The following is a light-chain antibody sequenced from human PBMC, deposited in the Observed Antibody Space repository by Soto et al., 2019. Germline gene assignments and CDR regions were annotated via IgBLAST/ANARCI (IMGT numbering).Light chain of an antibody. Sequence: EIILTQSPATLSVSPGERATVSCRASQSVSINLAWYQQKPGQAPRLLIYGASTRGTGIPARFSGSGSGTEFSLTISSLQSEDYAVYYCHQYNYWPPWTFGQGTKVDVK. J-gene: IGKJ1*01. V-gene: IGKV3-15*01. CDR3: HQYNYWPPWT. CDR2: GAS. CDR1: QSVSIN.